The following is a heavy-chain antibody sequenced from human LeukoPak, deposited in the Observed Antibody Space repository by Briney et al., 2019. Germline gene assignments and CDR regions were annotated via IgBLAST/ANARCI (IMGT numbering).Heavy chain of an antibody. CDR3: ARESERNDGWFDP. Sequence: GASVKVSCKASGYTFRIHDINGVRQAPGQGLEWMGWVSPKTGRTGYAQKFQGRVYMTTNASLSTAYMELSSLRSDDTAVYFCARESERNDGWFDPWGQGTLVTVSS. V-gene: IGHV1-8*01. CDR1: GYTFRIHD. CDR2: VSPKTGRT. J-gene: IGHJ5*02. D-gene: IGHD1-1*01.